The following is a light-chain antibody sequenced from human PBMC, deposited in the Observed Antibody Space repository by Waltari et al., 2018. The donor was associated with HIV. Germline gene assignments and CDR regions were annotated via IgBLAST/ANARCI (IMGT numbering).Light chain of an antibody. Sequence: QSALTQPASVSGLPGQSINISCTGISTDSRFYQFVSWYQQHPGSLPTLILYDIKSRPSGVSDHFAGSKSGNTASLTISGLQSGDEAHYYCASNRCDYTLIFGGGTKLTVL. CDR1: STDSRFYQF. CDR3: ASNRCDYTLI. V-gene: IGLV2-14*03. CDR2: DIK. J-gene: IGLJ2*01.